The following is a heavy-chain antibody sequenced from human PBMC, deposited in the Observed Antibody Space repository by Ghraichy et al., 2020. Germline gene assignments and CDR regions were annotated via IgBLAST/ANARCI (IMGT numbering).Heavy chain of an antibody. CDR1: GFTFNNYA. CDR3: AKDRFSGTYPYHFDY. J-gene: IGHJ4*02. D-gene: IGHD1-26*01. Sequence: GGSLRRSCAASGFTFNNYAMSWVRQAPGKGLEWVSAVSGSGGYTYYADSVQGRFSISRDNSENTVFLQMNSLRAEDTAIYYCAKDRFSGTYPYHFDYWGQGMLVTVSS. V-gene: IGHV3-23*01. CDR2: VSGSGGYT.